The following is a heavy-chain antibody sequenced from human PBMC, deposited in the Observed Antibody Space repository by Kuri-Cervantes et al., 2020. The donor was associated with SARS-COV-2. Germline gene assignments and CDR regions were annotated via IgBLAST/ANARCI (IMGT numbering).Heavy chain of an antibody. CDR1: GFSFSTYA. CDR3: AREPTINWSDIGNSLDV. V-gene: IGHV3-30*04. D-gene: IGHD1-20*01. CDR2: MSYGGGKI. J-gene: IGHJ6*04. Sequence: GESLKISCAASGFSFSTYAMHWVRQAPGKGLEWVAGMSYGGGKIYYADSLKGRFTISRDNSKNTLYVQMVGLRPEDTAVYYCAREPTINWSDIGNSLDVWGKGTAVTVAS.